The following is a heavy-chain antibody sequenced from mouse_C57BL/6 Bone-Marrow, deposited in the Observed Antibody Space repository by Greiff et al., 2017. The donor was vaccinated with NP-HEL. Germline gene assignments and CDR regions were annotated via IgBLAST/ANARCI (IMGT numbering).Heavy chain of an antibody. J-gene: IGHJ4*01. CDR2: IYPRSGNT. CDR1: GYTFTSYG. V-gene: IGHV1-81*01. CDR3: AKSYSMDN. Sequence: QVQLQQSGAELARPGASVKLSCKASGYTFTSYGISWVKQRTGQGLGWIGEIYPRSGNTYYNEKFKGKATLTADKSSSTAYMELRSLTSEDSAVYFCAKSYSMDNWSQGASVTVSS.